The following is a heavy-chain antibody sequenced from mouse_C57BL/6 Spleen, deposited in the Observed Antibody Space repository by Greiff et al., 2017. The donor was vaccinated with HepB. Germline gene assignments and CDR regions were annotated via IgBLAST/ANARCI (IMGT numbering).Heavy chain of an antibody. J-gene: IGHJ3*01. CDR3: ARVTAQATGFAY. CDR2: IDPSDSYT. CDR1: GYTFTSYW. D-gene: IGHD3-2*02. V-gene: IGHV1-69*01. Sequence: VQLQQPGAELVMPGASVKLSCKASGYTFTSYWMHWVKQRPGQGLEWIGEIDPSDSYTNYNQKFKGKSTLTVDKSSSTAYMQLSSLTSEDSAVYYGARVTAQATGFAYWGQGTLVTVSA.